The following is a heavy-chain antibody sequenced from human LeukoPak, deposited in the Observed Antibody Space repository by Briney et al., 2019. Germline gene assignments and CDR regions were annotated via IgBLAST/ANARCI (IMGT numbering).Heavy chain of an antibody. CDR2: ISAYNGNT. Sequence: ASVKVSCKASGYTFTSYGVRWVPQAPGQGLEWIGWISAYNGNTNYAQKLQGRVTMTTDTSTSTAYMELRSLRSDDTAVYYCARSAGLRYFAPQDYWGQGTLVTVSS. CDR3: ARSAGLRYFAPQDY. D-gene: IGHD3-9*01. CDR1: GYTFTSYG. V-gene: IGHV1-18*01. J-gene: IGHJ4*02.